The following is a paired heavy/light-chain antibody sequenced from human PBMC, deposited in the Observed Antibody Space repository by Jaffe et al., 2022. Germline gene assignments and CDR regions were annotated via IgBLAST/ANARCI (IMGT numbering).Heavy chain of an antibody. CDR2: ITSSSYI. V-gene: IGHV3-21*01. Sequence: EVQLVESGGGLVKPGGSLRLSCAASGFTFSTYSMNWVRQAPGKGLEWVSSITSSSYIYYADSVKGRFTISRDNAKNSLYLQMNSLRTEDTAVYYCASARVPAATAPDAFDIWGQGTMVTVSS. D-gene: IGHD2-2*01. CDR1: GFTFSTYS. J-gene: IGHJ3*02. CDR3: ASARVPAATAPDAFDI.
Light chain of an antibody. CDR3: QQYNSYSQT. CDR1: QSISSW. CDR2: KAS. Sequence: DIQMTQSPSTLSASVGDRVTITCRASQSISSWLAWYQQKPGKAPKLLIYKASSLESGVPSRFSGSGSGTEFTLTISSLQPDDFATYYCQQYNSYSQTFGQGTKVEIK. V-gene: IGKV1-5*03. J-gene: IGKJ1*01.